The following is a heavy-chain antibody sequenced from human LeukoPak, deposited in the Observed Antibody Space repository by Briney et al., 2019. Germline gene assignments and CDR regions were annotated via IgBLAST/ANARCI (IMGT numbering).Heavy chain of an antibody. J-gene: IGHJ4*02. Sequence: GGSLRLSCAASGFTFSNYYMSWIRQAPGKGLEWVSYISSSSSYTNYADSVKGRFTISRDNAKNSLYLQMNSLRAEDTAVYYCARGRNYGRDASDYWGQGTRVTVSS. CDR3: ARGRNYGRDASDY. D-gene: IGHD4-17*01. V-gene: IGHV3-11*06. CDR1: GFTFSNYY. CDR2: ISSSSSYT.